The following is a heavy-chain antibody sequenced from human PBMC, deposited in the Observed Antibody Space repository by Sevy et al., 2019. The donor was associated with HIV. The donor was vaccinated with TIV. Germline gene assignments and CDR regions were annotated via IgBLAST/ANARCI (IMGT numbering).Heavy chain of an antibody. V-gene: IGHV1-2*02. CDR2: SNPNSGGT. CDR3: ASSVRGVIPHDAFDI. J-gene: IGHJ3*02. Sequence: ASVKVSCKASGYTFTGYYMHWVRQAPGQGLEWMGWSNPNSGGTNYAQKFQGRVTMTRDTSISTAYMGLSRLRSDDTAEYYCASSVRGVIPHDAFDIWGQGTMVTVSS. D-gene: IGHD3-10*01. CDR1: GYTFTGYY.